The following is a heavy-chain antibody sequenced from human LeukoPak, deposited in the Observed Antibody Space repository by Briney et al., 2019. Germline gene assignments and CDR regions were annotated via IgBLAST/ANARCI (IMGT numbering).Heavy chain of an antibody. CDR3: ARGGSGWYYY. J-gene: IGHJ4*02. Sequence: PSETLSLTCTVSGGSISSYYWSWIRQPPGKGLEWIGYIYYSGSTNYNPSLKSRVTISVDTSKNQFSLKLSSVTAADTAVYYCARGGSGWYYYWGQGTLVTVSS. V-gene: IGHV4-59*12. CDR2: IYYSGST. CDR1: GGSISSYY. D-gene: IGHD6-19*01.